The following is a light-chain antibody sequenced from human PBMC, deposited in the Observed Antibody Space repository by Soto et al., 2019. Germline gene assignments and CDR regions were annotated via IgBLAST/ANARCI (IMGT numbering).Light chain of an antibody. V-gene: IGLV1-40*01. CDR2: ANT. Sequence: QSVLTQPPSVSGAPGQRVTISCTGSSSNIGAGYDVHWYQQLPGTAPKLLIYANTNRPSGVPDRFSGSKSGTSASLAITGLRAEDEADYYCSLYTTDSTYVFGTGTKVTVL. CDR1: SSNIGAGYD. CDR3: SLYTTDSTYV. J-gene: IGLJ1*01.